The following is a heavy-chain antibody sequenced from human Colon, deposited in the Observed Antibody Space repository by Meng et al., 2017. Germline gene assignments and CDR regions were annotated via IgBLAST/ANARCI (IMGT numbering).Heavy chain of an antibody. J-gene: IGHJ2*01. Sequence: GGSLRLSCAASGFTFSDHYMDWVRQAPGKGLEWVGRTRIKTNSYTTEYAASVKGRFSISRDDSKNSLYLQINSLKTEDTAVYYCARVTTVERWYFDLWGRAPWSPSPQ. CDR2: TRIKTNSYTT. CDR3: ARVTTVERWYFDL. D-gene: IGHD4-23*01. CDR1: GFTFSDHY. V-gene: IGHV3-72*01.